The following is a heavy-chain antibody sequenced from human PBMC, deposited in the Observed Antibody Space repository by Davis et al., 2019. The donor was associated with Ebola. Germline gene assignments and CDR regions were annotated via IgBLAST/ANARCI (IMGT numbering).Heavy chain of an antibody. Sequence: MPSETLSLTCAVYGGSFSGYYWSWIRQPPGKGLEWIGEINHSGSTHYNPSLKSRVTMSIDTSKNQFSLKLSSVTAADTAVYYCAGEPYYDFWSGYSHPNWFDPWGQGTLVTVSS. CDR3: AGEPYYDFWSGYSHPNWFDP. CDR2: INHSGST. J-gene: IGHJ5*02. D-gene: IGHD3-3*01. CDR1: GGSFSGYY. V-gene: IGHV4-34*01.